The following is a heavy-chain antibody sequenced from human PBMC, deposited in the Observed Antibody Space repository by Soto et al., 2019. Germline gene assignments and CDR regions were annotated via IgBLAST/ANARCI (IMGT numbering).Heavy chain of an antibody. CDR3: ARDRSYNMDV. J-gene: IGHJ6*02. V-gene: IGHV3-74*01. CDR1: GFMFNTYW. D-gene: IGHD1-1*01. CDR2: INGDGSGI. Sequence: EVPLVESGGGLVQPGGSLRLSCTASGFMFNTYWFHWVRQAPGKGLTWVSRINGDGSGINYADSVKGRFTISRDNAKNTLYLQMSSLRAEDSAVYYCARDRSYNMDVWGQGTTVTVSS.